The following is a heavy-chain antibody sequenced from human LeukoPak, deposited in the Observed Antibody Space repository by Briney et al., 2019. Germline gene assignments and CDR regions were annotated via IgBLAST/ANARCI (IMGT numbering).Heavy chain of an antibody. CDR1: GFTFSSYA. J-gene: IGHJ4*02. CDR3: AKPYCGGDCYSDSYFDY. D-gene: IGHD2-21*02. V-gene: IGHV3-23*01. CDR2: ISGSGGST. Sequence: GGSLRLSCAASGFTFSSYAMSWVRQAPGKGLEWVSAISGSGGSTYYADSVKGRFTISRDNSKNTLYLQMNSLRAEDTAVYYCAKPYCGGDCYSDSYFDYWGQGTLVTVS.